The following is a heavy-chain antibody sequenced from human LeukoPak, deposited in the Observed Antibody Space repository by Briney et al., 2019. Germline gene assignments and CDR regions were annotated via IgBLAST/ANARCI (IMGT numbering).Heavy chain of an antibody. J-gene: IGHJ4*02. V-gene: IGHV3-30-3*01. D-gene: IGHD1-26*01. CDR2: ISYDGTSK. Sequence: GGSLRLSCAASGFTFITYAMNWVRQAPGKGLEWVAVISYDGTSKYYADSVKGRFTISRDNSKNTLYLQMNSLRAEDTAVYYCARGSGSFSGGFDYWGQGTLVTVSS. CDR3: ARGSGSFSGGFDY. CDR1: GFTFITYA.